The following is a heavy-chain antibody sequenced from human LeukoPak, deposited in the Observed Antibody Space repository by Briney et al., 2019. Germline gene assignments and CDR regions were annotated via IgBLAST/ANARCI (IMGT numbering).Heavy chain of an antibody. V-gene: IGHV3-11*01. Sequence: GGSLRLSCAASGFSFKDFYFSWIRQAPGKGLEWVSFINVNGGAMYYADFVKGRFTISRDNAKSSLYLEMNSLRVEDTAVYYCARGPRILAAGSYYFDYWGQGSLVTVSS. D-gene: IGHD6-13*01. CDR1: GFSFKDFY. CDR2: INVNGGAM. J-gene: IGHJ4*02. CDR3: ARGPRILAAGSYYFDY.